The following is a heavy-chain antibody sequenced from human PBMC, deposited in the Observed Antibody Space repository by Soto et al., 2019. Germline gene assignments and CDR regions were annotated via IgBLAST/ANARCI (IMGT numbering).Heavy chain of an antibody. CDR2: ISSSSNSV. V-gene: IGHV3-48*02. CDR3: ARRSRTIEY. CDR1: GFSVTTNY. Sequence: GWALRLSCAASGFSVTTNYLNWFRQAPWNGLEWISYISSSSNSVDYAVSVKDRFIISRDNAKNSLYLQMDFLRHEDTAVYYCARRSRTIEYWGRGTLLTVSS. J-gene: IGHJ4*02.